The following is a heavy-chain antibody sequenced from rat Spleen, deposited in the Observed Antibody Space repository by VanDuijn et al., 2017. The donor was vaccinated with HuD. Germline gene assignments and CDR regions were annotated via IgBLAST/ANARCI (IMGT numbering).Heavy chain of an antibody. CDR3: TNDWELYY. D-gene: IGHD5-1*01. Sequence: EVQLVESGGGLVQPGRSLKLSCVASGFTFNNYWMTWIRQAPGKGPEWVASITDTGDGAYYPDSVKGRFTISRDNAQNTLYLQMNSLRSEDTATYYCTNDWELYYWGQGVMVTVSS. V-gene: IGHV5-31*01. CDR2: ITDTGDGA. CDR1: GFTFNNYW. J-gene: IGHJ2*01.